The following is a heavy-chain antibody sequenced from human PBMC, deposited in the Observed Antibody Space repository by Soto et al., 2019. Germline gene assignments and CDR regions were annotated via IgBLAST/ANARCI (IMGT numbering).Heavy chain of an antibody. CDR1: GYTFTSYG. D-gene: IGHD6-13*01. CDR2: ISAYNGNT. J-gene: IGHJ4*02. V-gene: IGHV1-18*01. Sequence: QVQLVQSGAEVKKPGASVKVSCKASGYTFTSYGISWVRQAPGQGREWMGWISAYNGNTNYAQKLQGRVTMTTDTSTSTDYMELRSLRSDDTAVYYGARDWSSIAAAGTEDDYWGQGTLVTVSS. CDR3: ARDWSSIAAAGTEDDY.